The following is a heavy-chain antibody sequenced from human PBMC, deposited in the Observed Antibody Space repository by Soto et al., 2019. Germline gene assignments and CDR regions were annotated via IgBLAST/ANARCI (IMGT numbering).Heavy chain of an antibody. CDR1: GFSLSTSGVG. V-gene: IGHV2-5*02. D-gene: IGHD3-22*01. CDR2: IYWDDDK. Sequence: QITLKESGPTLVKPTQTLTLTCTFSGFSLSTSGVGVGWIRQPPGKALEWLALIYWDDDKRYSPYLKSRLTTTMDTSKNLVVLTIPNMDPVDTATYYWAHTNFFASTPPAPWGQGTLVTVSS. CDR3: AHTNFFASTPPAP. J-gene: IGHJ5*02.